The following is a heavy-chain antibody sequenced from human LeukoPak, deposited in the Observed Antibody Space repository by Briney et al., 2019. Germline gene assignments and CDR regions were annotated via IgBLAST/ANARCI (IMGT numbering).Heavy chain of an antibody. CDR3: ARPSVVVVAATQNWYFDL. Sequence: GGSLRLSCAASGFTFSSYSMNWVRQAPGKGLEWVSSISGTSSYIYYADSVKGRFTISRDNAKNSLYLQMNSLRAEDTAVYYCARPSVVVVAATQNWYFDLWGRGTLVTVSS. V-gene: IGHV3-21*01. CDR2: ISGTSSYI. J-gene: IGHJ2*01. CDR1: GFTFSSYS. D-gene: IGHD2-15*01.